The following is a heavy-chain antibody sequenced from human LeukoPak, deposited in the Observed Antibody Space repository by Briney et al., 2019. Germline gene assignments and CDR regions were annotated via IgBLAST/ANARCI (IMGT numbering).Heavy chain of an antibody. CDR2: ISSSSSTI. V-gene: IGHV3-48*01. CDR1: GFTFSSYS. Sequence: SGGSLRLSCAASGFTFSSYSMNWVRQAPGKGLEWVSYISSSSSTIYYADSVKGRFTISRDNAKNSLYLQMNSLRAEDTAVYYCAKVSVRGVIIIKLDYWGQGTLVTVSS. J-gene: IGHJ4*02. D-gene: IGHD3-10*01. CDR3: AKVSVRGVIIIKLDY.